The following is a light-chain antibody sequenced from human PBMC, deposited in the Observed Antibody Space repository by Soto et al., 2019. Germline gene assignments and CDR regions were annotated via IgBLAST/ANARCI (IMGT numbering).Light chain of an antibody. CDR3: NHRRTRPVT. CDR1: QSVSSSY. V-gene: IGKV3D-20*02. CDR2: GAS. J-gene: IGKJ4*01. Sequence: EIVLTQSPGTLSFSPGEGATLSCRASQSVSSSYLAWYQQKPGQAPRLLIYGASSRATGIPDRFNGSGSGTDFTLTISSLVPDNVPVYYRNHRRTRPVTFAGG.